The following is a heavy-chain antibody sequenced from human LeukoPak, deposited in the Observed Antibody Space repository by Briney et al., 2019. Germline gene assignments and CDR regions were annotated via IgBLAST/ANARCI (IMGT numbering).Heavy chain of an antibody. CDR1: GGPISSSSYF. CDR3: ARPSGYFRHDAFDI. D-gene: IGHD3-22*01. V-gene: IGHV4-39*01. Sequence: SETLSLTCTVSGGPISSSSYFWGWIRQPPGKGLEWIGSIYYSGSTYYNPSLKSRVTISVDTSKNQFSLKLSSVTAADTAVYYWARPSGYFRHDAFDIWGQGTMVTVSS. CDR2: IYYSGST. J-gene: IGHJ3*02.